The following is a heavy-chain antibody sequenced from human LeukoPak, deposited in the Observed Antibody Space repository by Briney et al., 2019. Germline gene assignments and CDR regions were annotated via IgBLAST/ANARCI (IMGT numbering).Heavy chain of an antibody. V-gene: IGHV4-59*11. J-gene: IGHJ6*02. CDR2: IYDSGNT. Sequence: SETLSLTCTVSGGSISSHYWSWIRQPPGKGLEWIGYIYDSGNTHYNPSLKSRVTISVDTSKNQFSLKLSSVTAADTAVYYCARDSGYGMDVWGQGTRSPSP. D-gene: IGHD6-19*01. CDR3: ARDSGYGMDV. CDR1: GGSISSHY.